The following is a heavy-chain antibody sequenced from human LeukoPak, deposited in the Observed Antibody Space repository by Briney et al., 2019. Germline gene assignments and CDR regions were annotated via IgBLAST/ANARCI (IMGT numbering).Heavy chain of an antibody. Sequence: SETLSLTCTVSGGSISSYYWSWIRQPPGKGLEWIGYIYYSGSTNYNPSLKSRVIISVDKSKNQFSLKLSSVTAADTAVYYCARVEGGTTVVTPLYFDYWGQGTLVTVSS. D-gene: IGHD4-23*01. CDR2: IYYSGST. CDR1: GGSISSYY. J-gene: IGHJ4*02. V-gene: IGHV4-59*12. CDR3: ARVEGGTTVVTPLYFDY.